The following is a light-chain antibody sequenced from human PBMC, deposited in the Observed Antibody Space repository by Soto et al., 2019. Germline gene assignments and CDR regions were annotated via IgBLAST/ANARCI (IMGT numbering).Light chain of an antibody. CDR2: GAS. CDR3: QQYGSSPGT. CDR1: QTVRNNY. J-gene: IGKJ1*01. V-gene: IGKV3-20*01. Sequence: EFVLTQSPGTLSLSPWERATLSCRASQTVRNNYLAWYQQKPGQAPRLLIYGASSRATGIPDRFSGSGSGTDFTLTISRLEPEDFAVYYCQQYGSSPGTFGQGTKVDIK.